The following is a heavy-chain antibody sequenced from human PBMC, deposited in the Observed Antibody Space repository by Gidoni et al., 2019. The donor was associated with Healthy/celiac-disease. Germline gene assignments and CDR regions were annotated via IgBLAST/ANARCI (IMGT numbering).Heavy chain of an antibody. J-gene: IGHJ5*02. V-gene: IGHV4-34*01. CDR1: GGSFSVYY. Sequence: QVQLQQLGAGLLKPSETLSLTCAVYGGSFSVYYWSWIRQPPGKGLEWIREINHSGSTNYNPSLKSRVTISVDTSKNQFSLKLSSVTAADTAVYYCSQSYYDILTGYYSNWFDPWGQGTLVTVSS. CDR3: SQSYYDILTGYYSNWFDP. D-gene: IGHD3-9*01. CDR2: INHSGST.